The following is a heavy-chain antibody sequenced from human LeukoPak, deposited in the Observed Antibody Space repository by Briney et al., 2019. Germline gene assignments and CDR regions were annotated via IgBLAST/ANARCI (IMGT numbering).Heavy chain of an antibody. J-gene: IGHJ4*02. Sequence: GESLKISFKGSGXSFTTYWIGWVRQMPGKGLEWMGIIYPGDSDTRYSPSFQGQVTISADKSISTAYLQWSSLKASDTAMYYCARHQIVGATRSPFDYWGQGTLVTVSS. V-gene: IGHV5-51*01. D-gene: IGHD1-26*01. CDR1: GXSFTTYW. CDR2: IYPGDSDT. CDR3: ARHQIVGATRSPFDY.